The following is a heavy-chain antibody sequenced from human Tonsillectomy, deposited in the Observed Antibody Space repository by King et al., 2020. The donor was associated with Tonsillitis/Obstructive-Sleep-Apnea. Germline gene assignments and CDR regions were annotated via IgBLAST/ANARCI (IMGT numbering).Heavy chain of an antibody. Sequence: VQLQQWGAGLLKPSETLSLTGGVYGGSFSGYYWSWIRQPPGKGLEWIGEINHSGSTDYNSSLKSRGTISRDTSKNQFSLRLTSVTAADTAVYYCGTNAGDYYYYMDVWGKGTTVTVSS. V-gene: IGHV4-34*01. CDR1: GGSFSGYY. D-gene: IGHD2-2*01. CDR3: GTNAGDYYYYMDV. J-gene: IGHJ6*03. CDR2: INHSGST.